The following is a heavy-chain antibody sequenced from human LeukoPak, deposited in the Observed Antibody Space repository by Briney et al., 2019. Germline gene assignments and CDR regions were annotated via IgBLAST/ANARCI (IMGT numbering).Heavy chain of an antibody. D-gene: IGHD2-8*01. V-gene: IGHV3-74*01. Sequence: GGSLRLSCAASGFTFSSYWMHWVRQAPGKGLVWVSRINSDGSSTSYADSVKGRFTVSRDNSKNTLYLQMNSLRAEDTAVYYCAKDRDIVLMVYASPPDAFDIWGQGTMVTVSS. CDR3: AKDRDIVLMVYASPPDAFDI. CDR1: GFTFSSYW. CDR2: INSDGSST. J-gene: IGHJ3*02.